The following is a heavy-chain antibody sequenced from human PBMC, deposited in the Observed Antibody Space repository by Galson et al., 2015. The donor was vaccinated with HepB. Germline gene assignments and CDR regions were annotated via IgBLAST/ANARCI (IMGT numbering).Heavy chain of an antibody. CDR2: IIPIFGTA. D-gene: IGHD6-13*01. V-gene: IGHV1-69*06. Sequence: VKVSCKASGGTFSSYAISWVRQAPGQGLEWMGGIIPIFGTANYAQKFQGRVTITADKSTSTAYMELSSLRSEDTAVYYCARSLPGAAAGFDYWGQGTLVTVSS. CDR3: ARSLPGAAAGFDY. CDR1: GGTFSSYA. J-gene: IGHJ4*02.